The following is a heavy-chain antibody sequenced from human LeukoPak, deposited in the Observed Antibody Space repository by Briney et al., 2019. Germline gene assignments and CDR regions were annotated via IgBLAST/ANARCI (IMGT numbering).Heavy chain of an antibody. D-gene: IGHD3-22*01. V-gene: IGHV3-7*01. Sequence: GGSLRLSCAASGFTFSSYWMSWVRHPPGKGLEWVANIKQDGSEKYYVDSVKGRFTISRDNAKNSLYLQMNSLRAEDTAVYYCARGGPYYYDSSGYLDYWGQGTLVTVSS. CDR1: GFTFSSYW. CDR3: ARGGPYYYDSSGYLDY. CDR2: IKQDGSEK. J-gene: IGHJ4*02.